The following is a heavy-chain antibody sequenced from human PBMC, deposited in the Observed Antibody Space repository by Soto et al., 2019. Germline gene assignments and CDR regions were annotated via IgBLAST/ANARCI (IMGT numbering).Heavy chain of an antibody. V-gene: IGHV3-30*03. D-gene: IGHD3-10*02. Sequence: PGGSLRLSCAASGFTFSSYGMHWVRQAPGKGLEWVAVISYDGSNKYYADSVKGRFTISRDNSKNTLYLQMNSLRAEDTAVYYRATSVRAYSRSGMDVWGQGTTVTVSS. J-gene: IGHJ6*02. CDR2: ISYDGSNK. CDR1: GFTFSSYG. CDR3: ATSVRAYSRSGMDV.